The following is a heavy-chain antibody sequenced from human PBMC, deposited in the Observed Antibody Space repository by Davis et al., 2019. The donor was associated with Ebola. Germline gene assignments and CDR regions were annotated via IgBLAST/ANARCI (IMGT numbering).Heavy chain of an antibody. D-gene: IGHD4-11*01. CDR1: GFTFSSYW. CDR3: ARDLKDYSNYNNWFDP. V-gene: IGHV3-74*01. Sequence: GESLKISCAASGFTFSSYWMHWVRQAPGKGLVWVSRINSDGSSTSYADSAKGRFTISRDNAKNTLYLQMNSLRAEDTAVYYCARDLKDYSNYNNWFDPWGQGTLVTVSS. J-gene: IGHJ5*02. CDR2: INSDGSST.